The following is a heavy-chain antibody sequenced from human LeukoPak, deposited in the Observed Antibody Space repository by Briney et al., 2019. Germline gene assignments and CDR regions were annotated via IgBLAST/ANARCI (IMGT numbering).Heavy chain of an antibody. CDR1: GYTFTSYA. CDR2: INTNTGNP. J-gene: IGHJ4*02. D-gene: IGHD3-16*01. CDR3: ARDLTFYDYVWGTFDY. V-gene: IGHV7-4-1*02. Sequence: ASVKVSCKASGYTFTSYAMNWVRQAPGQGLEWMGWINTNTGNPTYAQGFTGRFVFSLDTSVSTAYLQISSLKAEDTAVYYCARDLTFYDYVWGTFDYWGQGTLVTVSS.